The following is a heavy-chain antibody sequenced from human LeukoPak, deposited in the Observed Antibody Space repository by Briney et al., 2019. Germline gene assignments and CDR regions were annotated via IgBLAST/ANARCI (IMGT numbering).Heavy chain of an antibody. Sequence: GGSLRLSCAASGFTVSSNYMSWVRQAPGKGLEWVSAIYSGGSTYYADSVKGRFTISRDNSKNTLYLQMNSLRAEDTAVYYCATYGYGGFFDYWGQGTLVTVSS. V-gene: IGHV3-66*01. D-gene: IGHD5-18*01. CDR2: IYSGGST. CDR1: GFTVSSNY. J-gene: IGHJ4*02. CDR3: ATYGYGGFFDY.